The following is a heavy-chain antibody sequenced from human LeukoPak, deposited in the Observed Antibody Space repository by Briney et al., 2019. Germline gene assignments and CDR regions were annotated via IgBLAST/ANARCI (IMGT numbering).Heavy chain of an antibody. D-gene: IGHD3-10*01. J-gene: IGHJ4*02. V-gene: IGHV3-21*06. Sequence: PGGSLRLSCAASGFTFSSYGMSWVRQPPGKGVEWVSSISSSTNYIYYADSMKGRFTISRDNAKNSLYLQMHSLRAEDTAVYYCARDVYYGSGSQRLDYWGQGTLVTVSS. CDR3: ARDVYYGSGSQRLDY. CDR1: GFTFSSYG. CDR2: ISSSTNYI.